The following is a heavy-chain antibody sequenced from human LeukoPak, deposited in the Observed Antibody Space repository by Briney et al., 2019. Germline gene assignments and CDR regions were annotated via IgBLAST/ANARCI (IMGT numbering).Heavy chain of an antibody. CDR1: GFTFSSYG. D-gene: IGHD6-19*01. J-gene: IGHJ3*02. CDR3: ASSGRGDRGDITAVAGSFAFDI. V-gene: IGHV3-30*03. Sequence: PGGSLRLSCAASGFTFSSYGMHWVRQAPGKGLEWVAVISYDGSNKYYADSVKGRFTISRDNSKNTLYLQMNSLRAEDTAVYYCASSGRGDRGDITAVAGSFAFDIWGQGTMVTVSS. CDR2: ISYDGSNK.